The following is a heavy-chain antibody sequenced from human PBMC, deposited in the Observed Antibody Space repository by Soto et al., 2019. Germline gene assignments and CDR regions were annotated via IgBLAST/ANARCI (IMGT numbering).Heavy chain of an antibody. CDR2: IYSSGST. Sequence: TLSLTCTVSGGSISRGGYYWSWIRQLPGKSLEWIGYIYSSGSTYYNASLKNRVTISVDTSKNQFSLTLASVTAADTAVYYCASLSAGYYYDSSGYYFDSWGQGTLVTVSS. D-gene: IGHD3-22*01. J-gene: IGHJ4*02. CDR3: ASLSAGYYYDSSGYYFDS. CDR1: GGSISRGGYY. V-gene: IGHV4-31*03.